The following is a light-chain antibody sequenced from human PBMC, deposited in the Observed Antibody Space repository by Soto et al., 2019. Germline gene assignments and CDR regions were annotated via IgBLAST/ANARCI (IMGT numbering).Light chain of an antibody. Sequence: QSALTQPASVSGSPGQSITISCTGTSSDVGSYNLISWYQQYPDKAPKLMIYEVSKRPSGVSNRFSGSKSGNTASLTISGLQAEDEADYYCCSYAGSSTFYVFGTGTKV. V-gene: IGLV2-23*02. CDR3: CSYAGSSTFYV. J-gene: IGLJ1*01. CDR2: EVS. CDR1: SSDVGSYNL.